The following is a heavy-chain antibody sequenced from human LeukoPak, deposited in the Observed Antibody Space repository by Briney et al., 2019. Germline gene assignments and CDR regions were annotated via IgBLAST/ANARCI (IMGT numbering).Heavy chain of an antibody. Sequence: PGGSLRLSCAASGFTVSSNYMSWVRQAPGKGLEWVSVLYSGGSTYYAESVKGRFTISRDNSKNTLYLQMNSLGAEDTAVYYCARRIVGATFMDYWGQGTLVTVSS. CDR2: LYSGGST. V-gene: IGHV3-66*04. J-gene: IGHJ4*02. CDR1: GFTVSSNY. CDR3: ARRIVGATFMDY. D-gene: IGHD1-26*01.